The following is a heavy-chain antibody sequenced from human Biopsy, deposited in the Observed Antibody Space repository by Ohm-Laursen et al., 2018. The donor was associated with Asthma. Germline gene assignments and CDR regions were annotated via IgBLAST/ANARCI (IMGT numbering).Heavy chain of an antibody. CDR2: IIPIFGPT. CDR3: ARGPEYVRSSGALDY. Sequence: SSVKVSCKASGGTFSSNSINWVRQAPEQGLEWMGRIIPIFGPTNYAQKFQGRVTISADDSTSTVYMELSSLSSEDTALYYCARGPEYVRSSGALDYWGQGTLVTVSS. D-gene: IGHD2-2*01. CDR1: GGTFSSNS. V-gene: IGHV1-69*15. J-gene: IGHJ4*02.